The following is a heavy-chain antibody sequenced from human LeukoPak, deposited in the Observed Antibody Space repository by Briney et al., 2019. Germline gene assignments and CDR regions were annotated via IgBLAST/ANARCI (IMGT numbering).Heavy chain of an antibody. CDR1: GFTLSTYT. CDR2: ISSSSSYI. D-gene: IGHD6-19*01. Sequence: GGSLRLSCAASGFTLSTYTMNWVRQAPGKGLEWVSSISSSSSYIYYADSVKGRFTISRDNAKNSLYLQMNSLRAEDTAVYYCARDMGIAVAGLDYWGQGTLVTVSS. J-gene: IGHJ4*02. V-gene: IGHV3-21*01. CDR3: ARDMGIAVAGLDY.